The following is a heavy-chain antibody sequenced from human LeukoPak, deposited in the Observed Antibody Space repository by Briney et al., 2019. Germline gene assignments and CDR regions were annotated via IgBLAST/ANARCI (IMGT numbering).Heavy chain of an antibody. J-gene: IGHJ4*02. V-gene: IGHV3-48*02. CDR1: GFTFSRFD. CDR2: ISSSPTTT. CDR3: ARDLISGAYTFDY. Sequence: PGGCLRLSCAASGFTFSRFDMNWVRQAPGRGLEWVAYISSSPTTTYYADSVKGRFTISRDNAKNSLYLQMNSLRDEDTAVYFCARDLISGAYTFDYWGQGTLVTVSS. D-gene: IGHD1-26*01.